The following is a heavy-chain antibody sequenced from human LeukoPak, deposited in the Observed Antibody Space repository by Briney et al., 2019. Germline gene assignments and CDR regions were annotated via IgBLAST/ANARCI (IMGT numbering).Heavy chain of an antibody. J-gene: IGHJ4*02. CDR2: INPSGGST. CDR3: AREYYDILLAYYFDY. D-gene: IGHD3-9*01. CDR1: GYTFTSYY. Sequence: SVKVXCKASGYTFTSYYMHWVRQAPGQGLEWMGIINPSGGSTSYAQKFQGRVTITADKSTSTAYMELRRLRCEETAVYYCAREYYDILLAYYFDYWGQGTLVTVSS. V-gene: IGHV1-46*01.